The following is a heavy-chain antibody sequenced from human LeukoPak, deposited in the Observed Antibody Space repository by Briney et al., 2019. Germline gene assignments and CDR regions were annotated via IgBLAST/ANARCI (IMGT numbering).Heavy chain of an antibody. J-gene: IGHJ6*04. CDR3: AELGITMIGGV. Sequence: GGALRLSCAASGFTFSSYEMNWGRQAPGRGLERVSYIGSSGNTIYYADSDKGRFTISREKGKNSLYLKMNSLRAEDTAVYYCAELGITMIGGVWGKGTTVTISS. V-gene: IGHV3-48*03. CDR1: GFTFSSYE. D-gene: IGHD3-10*02. CDR2: IGSSGNTI.